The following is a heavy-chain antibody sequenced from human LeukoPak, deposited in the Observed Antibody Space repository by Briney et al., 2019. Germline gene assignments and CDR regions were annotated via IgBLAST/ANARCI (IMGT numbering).Heavy chain of an antibody. CDR2: IYNGGST. D-gene: IGHD6-19*01. CDR3: ARRPDIHQYTSGWYPLGAFDI. V-gene: IGHV4-59*08. J-gene: IGHJ3*02. CDR1: GGSISTYY. Sequence: SETLSLTCTVSGGSISTYYWSWIRKPPGKGLEWIGHIYNGGSTNYSPSLKSRVTISVDTSRNQFSLKLSSVTAADTAVYYCARRPDIHQYTSGWYPLGAFDIWGQGTMVTVSS.